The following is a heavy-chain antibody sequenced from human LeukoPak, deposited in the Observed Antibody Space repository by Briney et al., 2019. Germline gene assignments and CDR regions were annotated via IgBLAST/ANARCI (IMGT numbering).Heavy chain of an antibody. V-gene: IGHV4-34*01. D-gene: IGHD5-18*01. CDR2: INHSGST. CDR3: ARGLTRGYSYQGVGY. CDR1: GGSFSGYY. J-gene: IGHJ4*02. Sequence: SETLSLTCAVYGGSFSGYYWSWIRQPPGKGLEWIGGINHSGSTNYNPSLKSRVTISLDTSKNQFSLKLSSVTGPVTAVYYRARGLTRGYSYQGVGYWGQGTLVTVSS.